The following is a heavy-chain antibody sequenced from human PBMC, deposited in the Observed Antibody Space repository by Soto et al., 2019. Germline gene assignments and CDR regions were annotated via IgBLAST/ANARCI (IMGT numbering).Heavy chain of an antibody. V-gene: IGHV3-48*02. D-gene: IGHD3-22*01. Sequence: PGGSLRLSCAASGFTFSSYSMNWVRQAPGKGLEWVSYISSSSSTIYYADSVKGRFTISRDNAKNSLYLQMNSLRDEDTAVYYCASGYVYYYDSSGYPGYFQHWGQGTLVTVSS. CDR2: ISSSSSTI. CDR3: ASGYVYYYDSSGYPGYFQH. CDR1: GFTFSSYS. J-gene: IGHJ1*01.